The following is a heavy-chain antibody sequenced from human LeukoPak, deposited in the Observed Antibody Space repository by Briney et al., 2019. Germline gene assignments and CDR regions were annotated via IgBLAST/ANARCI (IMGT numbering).Heavy chain of an antibody. V-gene: IGHV3-30*19. CDR3: AREGMTTVTTLGAFDI. CDR2: MSYDGSNK. D-gene: IGHD4-17*01. Sequence: GGSLRLSCAASGFTFSSYGMHWVRQAPGKGLEWVAVMSYDGSNKYYADSVKGRFTISRDNSKNTLYLQMNSLRAEDTAVYCCAREGMTTVTTLGAFDIWGQGTMVTVSS. J-gene: IGHJ3*02. CDR1: GFTFSSYG.